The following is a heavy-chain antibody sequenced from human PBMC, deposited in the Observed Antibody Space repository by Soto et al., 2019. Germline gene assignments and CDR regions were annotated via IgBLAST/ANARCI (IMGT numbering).Heavy chain of an antibody. CDR3: ERMVVTASPFDP. J-gene: IGHJ5*02. CDR2: IIPILGIA. D-gene: IGHD2-21*02. Sequence: QVQLVQSGAEVKKPGSSVKVSCKASGGTFSSYTISWVRQAPGQGLEWMGRIIPILGIANYAQKFQGRVTIAEEKSTSTAYMELSSLRSEDTAVYYCERMVVTASPFDPWGQGTLVTVSS. CDR1: GGTFSSYT. V-gene: IGHV1-69*02.